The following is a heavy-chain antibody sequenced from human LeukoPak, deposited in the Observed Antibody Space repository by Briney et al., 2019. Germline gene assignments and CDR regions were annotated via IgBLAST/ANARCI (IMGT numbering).Heavy chain of an antibody. V-gene: IGHV3-23*01. J-gene: IGHJ4*02. Sequence: GGSLRLSCAASGFTFSSYAMSWVRQAPGKGLEWVSAISGSGGSTYYADSVKGRFTISRDNSKNTLYLQMNSLRAADTAVYYCAKWAFYDFWSGYYWYYFDYWGQGTLVTVSS. D-gene: IGHD3-3*01. CDR3: AKWAFYDFWSGYYWYYFDY. CDR2: ISGSGGST. CDR1: GFTFSSYA.